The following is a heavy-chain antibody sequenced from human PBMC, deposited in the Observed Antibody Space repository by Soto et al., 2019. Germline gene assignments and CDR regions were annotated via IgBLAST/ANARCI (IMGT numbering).Heavy chain of an antibody. V-gene: IGHV3-74*01. CDR1: GFTFNNYW. J-gene: IGHJ4*02. CDR2: INIEGSTT. D-gene: IGHD1-26*01. CDR3: TRDRGGNFYGAFDY. Sequence: EVQLVESGGGLVQPGGSLRLSCAASGFTFNNYWMHWVRQAPGKGLVWVSRINIEGSTTDYADSVRGRFAISRDNAKNTLYLQINSLRDEDTAVYSCTRDRGGNFYGAFDYWGRGTLVTVSP.